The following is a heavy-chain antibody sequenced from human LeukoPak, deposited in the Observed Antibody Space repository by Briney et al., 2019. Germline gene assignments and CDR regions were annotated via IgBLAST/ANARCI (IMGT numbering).Heavy chain of an antibody. V-gene: IGHV4-31*03. CDR1: GGSISSGGYS. D-gene: IGHD4-11*01. J-gene: IGHJ4*02. Sequence: NSSETLSLTCTVSGGSISSGGYSWSWIRQHPGKGLEWIGYIYYSGSTYYNPSLKSRVTISVDTSKNQFSLKLSSVTAADTAVYYCARVRTTVTTNYFDYWGQGTLVTVSS. CDR2: IYYSGST. CDR3: ARVRTTVTTNYFDY.